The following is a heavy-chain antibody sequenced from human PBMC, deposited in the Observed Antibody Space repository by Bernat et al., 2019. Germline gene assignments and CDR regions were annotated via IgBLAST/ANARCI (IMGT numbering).Heavy chain of an antibody. CDR1: GFTFSSYW. D-gene: IGHD1-14*01. Sequence: VQLVESGGGVVQPGRSLRLSCAASGFTFSSYWMSWVRQAPGKGLEWVANIKQDGSEKYSVDSVKGRFTISRDNAKNSLYLQMNSLRAEDTAVYYCARDRETTSPPLDWYFDLWGRGTLVTVSS. J-gene: IGHJ2*01. CDR2: IKQDGSEK. CDR3: ARDRETTSPPLDWYFDL. V-gene: IGHV3-7*01.